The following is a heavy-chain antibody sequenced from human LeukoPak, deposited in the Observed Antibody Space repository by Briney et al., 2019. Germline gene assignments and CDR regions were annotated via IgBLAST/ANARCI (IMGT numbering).Heavy chain of an antibody. CDR2: INPSGDST. V-gene: IGHV1-46*01. Sequence: ASVKVSCKASGDTFTSYYIHWVRQAPGQRLEWMGIINPSGDSTSYAQKFQGRVTMTRDMSTSTVYMELSSLRSEDTAVYYCARSKQLVRNFDYWGQGTLVTVSS. CDR1: GDTFTSYY. J-gene: IGHJ4*02. CDR3: ARSKQLVRNFDY. D-gene: IGHD6-6*01.